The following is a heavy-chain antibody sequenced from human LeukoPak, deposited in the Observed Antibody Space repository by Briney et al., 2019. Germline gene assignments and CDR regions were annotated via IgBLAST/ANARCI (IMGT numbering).Heavy chain of an antibody. J-gene: IGHJ5*02. CDR2: INHSGST. CDR1: GYSISSGYY. V-gene: IGHV4-38-2*02. Sequence: SETLSLTCNVSGYSISSGYYWAWIRQSPGKGLEWIGEINHSGSTNYNPSLKSRVTISVDTSKNQFSLKLSSVTAADTAVYYCARTRGIAAADSWGQGTLVTVSS. D-gene: IGHD6-13*01. CDR3: ARTRGIAAADS.